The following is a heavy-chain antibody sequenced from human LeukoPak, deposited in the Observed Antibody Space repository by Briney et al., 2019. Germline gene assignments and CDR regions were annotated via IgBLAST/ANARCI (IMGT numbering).Heavy chain of an antibody. J-gene: IGHJ2*01. D-gene: IGHD3-22*01. Sequence: WVSLRLSCAASGFTFSSYDMHWVRQATGIGLEWVSAIGTAGDTYYPGSVKGRFTISREKAKNSLYLQMNSLRAGDTAVYYCARAHYYDSSGYYSGWYFDLWGRGTLVTVSS. CDR2: IGTAGDT. CDR1: GFTFSSYD. CDR3: ARAHYYDSSGYYSGWYFDL. V-gene: IGHV3-13*04.